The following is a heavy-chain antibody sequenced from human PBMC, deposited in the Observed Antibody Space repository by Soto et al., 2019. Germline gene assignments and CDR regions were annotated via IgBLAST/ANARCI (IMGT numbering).Heavy chain of an antibody. CDR3: ARLVATGNYHRGYFQH. Sequence: QLQLQESGPGLVKPSETLSLACTVSGGSISSITYYWGWIRQRPGRGLEWIGSVDYNGGTNSTPSLISRLSMSVDTSKNQFSLRLTSVTAADTDVYYCARLVATGNYHRGYFQHWGRGTLVTVSS. J-gene: IGHJ1*01. D-gene: IGHD1-7*01. V-gene: IGHV4-39*01. CDR2: VDYNGGT. CDR1: GGSISSITYY.